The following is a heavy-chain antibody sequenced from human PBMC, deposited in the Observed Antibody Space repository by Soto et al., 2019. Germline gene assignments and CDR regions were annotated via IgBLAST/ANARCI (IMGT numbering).Heavy chain of an antibody. Sequence: QVHLQESGPGVVKASETLSLTCSLSGGSTSGKYWSWIRQSAGKGLEWIGRIYSSGRTHYNPSLGSRVSMSVDQNSFSLRLTSVTAADPAIYYCARDFDVNTALDYWYFDLWGRGTQVSVSS. J-gene: IGHJ2*01. D-gene: IGHD3-9*01. CDR1: GGSTSGKY. CDR2: IYSSGRT. CDR3: ARDFDVNTALDYWYFDL. V-gene: IGHV4-4*07.